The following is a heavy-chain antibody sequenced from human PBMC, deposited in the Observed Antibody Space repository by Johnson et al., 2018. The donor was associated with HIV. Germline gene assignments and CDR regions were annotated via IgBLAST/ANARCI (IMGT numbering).Heavy chain of an antibody. CDR1: VFTFSNAW. D-gene: IGHD5-12*01. V-gene: IGHV3-66*01. J-gene: IGHJ3*02. Sequence: VQLVESGGGVVQPGGSLRLSCAASVFTFSNAWMSWVRQAPGKGLEWVSVIYSAGNTFYTDSVKGRFTISRDNSKNTLYLQMNSLRAEDTAVYYCVSPLGGYDYYAAFDIWGQGTMVTVSS. CDR3: VSPLGGYDYYAAFDI. CDR2: IYSAGNT.